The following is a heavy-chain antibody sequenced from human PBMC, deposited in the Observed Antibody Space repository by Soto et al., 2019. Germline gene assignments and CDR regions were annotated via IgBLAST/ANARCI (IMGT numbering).Heavy chain of an antibody. CDR1: GFAFSSYA. CDR3: ARGWGEY. J-gene: IGHJ4*02. D-gene: IGHD3-16*01. CDR2: ITASSTTI. Sequence: EVQLVESGGGLGQPGGSLRLSCAASGFAFSSYAMSWVRQTPDKGLEWVSHITASSTTIHYADSVTGRFTVSRDNAHNSLYLQMNSLRDEDTAVYYCARGWGEYWGQGTLVTVSS. V-gene: IGHV3-48*02.